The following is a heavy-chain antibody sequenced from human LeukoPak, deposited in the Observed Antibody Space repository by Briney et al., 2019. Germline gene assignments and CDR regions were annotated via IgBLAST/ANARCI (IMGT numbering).Heavy chain of an antibody. D-gene: IGHD3-3*01. CDR3: ARPRTYYDFWRGYPPFDY. V-gene: IGHV1-69*01. CDR2: IITNYGTT. CDR1: GGTFSNYA. Sequence: SVKVSCKAPGGTFSNYAISWVRQAPGQGLEWMGGIITNYGTTNYAQKYQGRVTITADESTTTVYMELSSLRSEDTAVYYCARPRTYYDFWRGYPPFDYWGQGTLVTVSS. J-gene: IGHJ4*02.